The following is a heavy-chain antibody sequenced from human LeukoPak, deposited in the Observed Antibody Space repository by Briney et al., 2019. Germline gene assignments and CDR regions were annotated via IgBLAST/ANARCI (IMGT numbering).Heavy chain of an antibody. D-gene: IGHD6-13*01. Sequence: PGGSLRLSCAASGFTVSSNYMSWVRQAPGKGLEWVSVIYSGGSTYYADSVKGRFTISRDNSKNTLYLQMNSLRAEDTAVYYCASSYSSSWYSGDYYYGMDVWGQGTTVTVSS. J-gene: IGHJ6*02. CDR2: IYSGGST. CDR3: ASSYSSSWYSGDYYYGMDV. V-gene: IGHV3-66*01. CDR1: GFTVSSNY.